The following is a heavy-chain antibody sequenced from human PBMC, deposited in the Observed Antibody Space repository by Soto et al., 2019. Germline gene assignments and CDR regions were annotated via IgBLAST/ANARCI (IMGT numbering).Heavy chain of an antibody. Sequence: GGSLRLSCAASGFTFSSYWMHWVRQAPGKGLVWVSRINSDGSSTSYADSVKGRFTISRDNAKNTLYLQMNSLRAEDTAVYYCARAKVAAAGYPNWFDPWGQGTLVTVSS. V-gene: IGHV3-74*01. CDR1: GFTFSSYW. CDR3: ARAKVAAAGYPNWFDP. D-gene: IGHD6-13*01. J-gene: IGHJ5*02. CDR2: INSDGSST.